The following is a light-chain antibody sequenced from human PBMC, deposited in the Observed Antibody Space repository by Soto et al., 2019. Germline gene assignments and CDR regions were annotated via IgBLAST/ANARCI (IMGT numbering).Light chain of an antibody. Sequence: QSVLTQPRSVSGSPGQSVTISCTGTSSDVGGYNYVSWYQQHPGKAPKLMIYDVSKRPSGVPDRFSGSKSGNTASLTISGLQAEDEADHYCCSYAGSYTYVFGTGIKLTVL. CDR2: DVS. J-gene: IGLJ1*01. CDR1: SSDVGGYNY. V-gene: IGLV2-11*01. CDR3: CSYAGSYTYV.